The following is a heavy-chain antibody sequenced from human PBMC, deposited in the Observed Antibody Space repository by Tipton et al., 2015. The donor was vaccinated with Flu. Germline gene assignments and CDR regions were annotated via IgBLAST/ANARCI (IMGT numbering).Heavy chain of an antibody. CDR3: ARVYNWNYFGAH. CDR1: GFTFSSYE. CDR2: ISSSGSTI. V-gene: IGHV3-48*03. J-gene: IGHJ4*02. Sequence: VQLVQSGGGLVQPGGSLRLSCAASGFTFSSYEMNWVRQAPGKGLEWVSYISSSGSTIYYADSVKGRFTISRDNANNLLYLQMNSLRAEDTAVYYCARVYNWNYFGAHWGQGTLVTVSS. D-gene: IGHD1-7*01.